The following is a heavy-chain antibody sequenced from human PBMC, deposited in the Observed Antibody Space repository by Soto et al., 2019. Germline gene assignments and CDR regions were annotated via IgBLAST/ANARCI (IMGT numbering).Heavy chain of an antibody. Sequence: GASVKVSCQASGGTFSSCAMSCVGQAPGQGLEGMGGIIPIFGTANYAQKFQGRVTITADESTSTAYMALSSLRSEDTAVYYCARGGYYDFWSGLGRCDYGMDVWGQRTTVTVSS. CDR1: GGTFSSCA. J-gene: IGHJ6*01. D-gene: IGHD3-3*01. CDR3: ARGGYYDFWSGLGRCDYGMDV. V-gene: IGHV1-69*13. CDR2: IIPIFGTA.